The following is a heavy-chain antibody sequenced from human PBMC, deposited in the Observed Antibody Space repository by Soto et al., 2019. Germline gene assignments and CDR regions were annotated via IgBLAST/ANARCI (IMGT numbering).Heavy chain of an antibody. J-gene: IGHJ6*02. D-gene: IGHD1-1*01. CDR2: SIPIFGTA. V-gene: IGHV1-69*13. Sequence: ASVKVSCKASGCTFSSYAISWVRQAPGQGLEWMGGSIPIFGTANYAQKFQGRVTITADESTSTAYMELSSLRSEDTAVYYCARVFYWNDGRYGMDVWDQGPTVTVSS. CDR1: GCTFSSYA. CDR3: ARVFYWNDGRYGMDV.